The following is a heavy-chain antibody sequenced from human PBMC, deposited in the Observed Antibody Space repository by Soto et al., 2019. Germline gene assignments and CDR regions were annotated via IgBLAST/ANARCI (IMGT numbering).Heavy chain of an antibody. CDR1: GVTFSTYA. CDR3: AKAWSGSYCLIDY. J-gene: IGHJ4*02. CDR2: ISDSGDNT. D-gene: IGHD1-26*01. Sequence: HPGGSLRLSCGASGVTFSTYAMSWVRQAPGKGLELVSSISDSGDNTYYADSVKGRLTISRGNSKNTLYLQMNGLRSEDTAIYYCAKAWSGSYCLIDYWGQGTLVTVSS. V-gene: IGHV3-23*01.